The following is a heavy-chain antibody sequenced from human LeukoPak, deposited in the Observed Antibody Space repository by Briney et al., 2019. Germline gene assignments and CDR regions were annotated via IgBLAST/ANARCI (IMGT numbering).Heavy chain of an antibody. CDR3: AANTPRVVREDAFDI. Sequence: GASGKVSCKASGFTFTSSAMQWVRQARGQRLEWIGWIVVGSGNTSYAQNLQERVTITRDMSTSTAYMELSSLRSEDTAVYYCAANTPRVVREDAFDIWGQGTMVTVSS. J-gene: IGHJ3*02. D-gene: IGHD2-21*01. CDR1: GFTFTSSA. V-gene: IGHV1-58*02. CDR2: IVVGSGNT.